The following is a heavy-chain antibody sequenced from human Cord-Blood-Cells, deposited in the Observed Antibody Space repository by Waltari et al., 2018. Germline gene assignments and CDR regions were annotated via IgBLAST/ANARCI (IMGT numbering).Heavy chain of an antibody. Sequence: PLQVSGPGLVQPSATLYLTCTVSGYSMSSKNWWSWDRQSPETGLEWIGQSHPSGKTNYNPSLESRVTISIDTANKKFSLRVTSTTAADTAVYYCARDRGRGLYF. J-gene: IGHJ4*01. CDR2: SHPSGKT. V-gene: IGHV4-4*02. D-gene: IGHD2-15*01. CDR3: ARDRGRGLYF. CDR1: GYSMSSKNW.